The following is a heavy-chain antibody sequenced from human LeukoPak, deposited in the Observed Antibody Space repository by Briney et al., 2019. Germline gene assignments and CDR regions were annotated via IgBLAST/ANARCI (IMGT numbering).Heavy chain of an antibody. CDR2: ISGSGGST. V-gene: IGHV3-23*01. J-gene: IGHJ4*02. CDR1: GFTFSTYS. D-gene: IGHD2-2*01. CDR3: AKEQGFVVVPAAIY. Sequence: GGSLRLSCAASGFTFSTYSMSWVRQAPGKGLEWVSAISGSGGSTYYADSVKGRFTISRDNSKNTLYLQMNSLRAEDTAVYYCAKEQGFVVVPAAIYWGQGTLVTVSS.